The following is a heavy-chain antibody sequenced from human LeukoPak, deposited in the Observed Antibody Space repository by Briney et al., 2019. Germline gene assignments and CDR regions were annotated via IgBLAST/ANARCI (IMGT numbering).Heavy chain of an antibody. D-gene: IGHD2-15*01. J-gene: IGHJ3*02. CDR1: GGSFSGYY. V-gene: IGHV4-34*01. CDR3: ARHCSGGSCYEFAFDI. CDR2: INHSGST. Sequence: SETLSLTCAVYGGSFSGYYWSWIRQPPGKGLEWIGEINHSGSTYYNPSLKSRVTISVDTSKNQFSLKLSSVTAADTAVYYCARHCSGGSCYEFAFDIWGQGTMVTVSS.